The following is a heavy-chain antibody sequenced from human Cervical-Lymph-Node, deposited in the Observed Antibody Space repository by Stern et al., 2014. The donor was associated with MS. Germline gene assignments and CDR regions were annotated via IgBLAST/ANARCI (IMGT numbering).Heavy chain of an antibody. D-gene: IGHD3-16*01. J-gene: IGHJ4*02. CDR1: GGSISSVGYY. CDR2: SYHSGST. Sequence: QLQLQESGPRLVKPSQTLSLTCTVSGGSISSVGYYWTWIRQHPGKGLEWIGYSYHSGSTYYNPSLKSRASISVDTSKNQFSLKVTSVTAADTALYYCARSDRLWGSIDYWGQGALVTVSS. V-gene: IGHV4-31*03. CDR3: ARSDRLWGSIDY.